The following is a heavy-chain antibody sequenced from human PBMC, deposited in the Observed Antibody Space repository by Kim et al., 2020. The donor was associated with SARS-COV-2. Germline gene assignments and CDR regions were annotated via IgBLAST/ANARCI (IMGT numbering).Heavy chain of an antibody. D-gene: IGHD3-10*01. CDR2: IIPIFGTA. CDR3: ARDGRVWFGSGNRNAFDI. Sequence: SVKVSCKASGGTFSSYAISWVRQAPGQGLEWMGGIIPIFGTANYAQKFQGRVTITADESTSTAYMELSSLRSEDTAVYYCARDGRVWFGSGNRNAFDIWGQGTMVTVSS. V-gene: IGHV1-69*13. CDR1: GGTFSSYA. J-gene: IGHJ3*02.